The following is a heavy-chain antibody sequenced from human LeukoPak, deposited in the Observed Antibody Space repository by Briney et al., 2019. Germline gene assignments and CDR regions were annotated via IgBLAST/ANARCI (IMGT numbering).Heavy chain of an antibody. CDR3: ARGTYYSGSGPGNWFDP. CDR2: INRKDAI. J-gene: IGHJ5*02. V-gene: IGHV3-11*01. CDR1: GFSVSDYY. Sequence: GGSLRPSCTASGFSVSDYYMNWIRQSPGKGLEWVSHINRKDAIEYADSVRGRFTISRDNANNLLYLQMDSLRPEDTAVYYCARGTYYSGSGPGNWFDPWGHGTLVTVSS. D-gene: IGHD3-10*01.